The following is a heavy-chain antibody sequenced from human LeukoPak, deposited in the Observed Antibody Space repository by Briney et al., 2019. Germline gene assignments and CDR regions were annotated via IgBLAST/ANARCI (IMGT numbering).Heavy chain of an antibody. Sequence: GGSLRLSCAASGFTFSSYWMHWGRQAPGKGLVWVSRITSDGSSTSYADSVKGRFTISRDNAKNTLYLQMNSLRAEDTAVYYCARDGGDDAFDIWGQGTMVTVSS. J-gene: IGHJ3*02. CDR3: ARDGGDDAFDI. V-gene: IGHV3-74*01. D-gene: IGHD3-10*01. CDR1: GFTFSSYW. CDR2: ITSDGSST.